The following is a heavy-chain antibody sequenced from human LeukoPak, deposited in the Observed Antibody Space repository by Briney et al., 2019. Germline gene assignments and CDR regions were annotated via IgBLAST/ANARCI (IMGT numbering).Heavy chain of an antibody. V-gene: IGHV1-8*01. CDR1: GYTFTNYD. CDR2: MNPNSGNR. D-gene: IGHD2/OR15-2a*01. J-gene: IGHJ6*02. Sequence: ASVRVSCKASGYTFTNYDINWVRQATGQALEWVGWMNPNSGNRGYAESFQGRVTMTMNTSVNTAYMELSSLRSEDTAVYYCASFLKDYYYYGMDVWGQGTTVTVSS. CDR3: ASFLKDYYYYGMDV.